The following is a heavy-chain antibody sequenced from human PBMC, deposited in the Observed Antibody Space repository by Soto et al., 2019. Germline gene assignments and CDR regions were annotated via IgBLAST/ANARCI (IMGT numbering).Heavy chain of an antibody. J-gene: IGHJ5*02. V-gene: IGHV3-23*01. D-gene: IGHD2-15*01. CDR2: ISGSGGST. CDR3: AKDQRAYCSGGSCYSSISSWFDP. Sequence: GGSLRLSCAASGFTFSSYAMSWVRQAPGKGLEWVSAISGSGGSTYYADSVKGRFTISRDNSKNTLYLQMNSLRAEDTAVYYCAKDQRAYCSGGSCYSSISSWFDPWGQGTLVTVSS. CDR1: GFTFSSYA.